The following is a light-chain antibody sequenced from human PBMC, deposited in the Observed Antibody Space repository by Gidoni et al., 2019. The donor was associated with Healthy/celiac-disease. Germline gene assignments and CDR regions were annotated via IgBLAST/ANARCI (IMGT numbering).Light chain of an antibody. CDR2: DAS. J-gene: IGKJ5*01. V-gene: IGKV3-11*01. CDR1: QIVSSY. Sequence: EIVLTQSPATLSLSPGERATLSCRASQIVSSYLAWYQQKPGQAPRLLIYDASNRATGIPARFSGSGSGTDFTLTISSLEPEDFAVYYCQQRSNWPTTFXXXTRLEIK. CDR3: QQRSNWPTT.